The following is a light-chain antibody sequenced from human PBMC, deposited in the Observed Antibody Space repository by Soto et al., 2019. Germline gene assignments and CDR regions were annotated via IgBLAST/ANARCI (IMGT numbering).Light chain of an antibody. Sequence: QSVLTQPPSASGTPGQWVTISCSGGDSNIGPNTVNWYRHVPGTAPKLLIHNNDQRPSGVPDRISGSKSGTSASLAISGLHSDDEADYYCAAWDDTLNAYVFGIGTKVTVL. CDR3: AAWDDTLNAYV. V-gene: IGLV1-44*01. CDR1: DSNIGPNT. J-gene: IGLJ1*01. CDR2: NND.